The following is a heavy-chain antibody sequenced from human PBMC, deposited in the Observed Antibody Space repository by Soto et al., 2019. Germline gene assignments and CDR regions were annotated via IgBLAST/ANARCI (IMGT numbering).Heavy chain of an antibody. Sequence: SETLSLTCTVSGGSISSYYWSWIRQPPGKGLEWIGSIYYSGSTYYNPSLKSRVTISVDTSKNQFSLKLSSVTAADTAVYYCARLGPGVRGWGAFDIWGQGTMVTVSS. CDR2: IYYSGST. V-gene: IGHV4-59*04. CDR3: ARLGPGVRGWGAFDI. D-gene: IGHD3-10*01. J-gene: IGHJ3*02. CDR1: GGSISSYY.